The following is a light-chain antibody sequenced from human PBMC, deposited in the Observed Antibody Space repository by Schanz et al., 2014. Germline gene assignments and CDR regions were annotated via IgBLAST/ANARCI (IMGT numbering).Light chain of an antibody. V-gene: IGKV3-15*01. CDR1: QSVSSN. J-gene: IGKJ1*01. CDR3: QQYNNWPPWT. Sequence: EVVLTQSPGTLSLSPGERATLSCRASQSVSSNLAWYQQKPGQAPRLLIYGASTRATGIPDRFSGSGSGTEFTLTISSLQSEDFAVYYCQQYNNWPPWTFGQGTKVEI. CDR2: GAS.